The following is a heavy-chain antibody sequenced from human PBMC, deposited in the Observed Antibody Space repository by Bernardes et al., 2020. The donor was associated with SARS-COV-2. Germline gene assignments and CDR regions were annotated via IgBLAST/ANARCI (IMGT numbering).Heavy chain of an antibody. CDR2: ISSSDSTK. Sequence: GGSLRLSRVASGFTFSNYNMNWVRQAPGKGLEWVSKISSSDSTKNYADSVKGRFTISRDNAKNTLYLQMSSLRADDTAVYYCARDHLYYDTLTGWIDQYYFDSWGQGTLVTVSS. D-gene: IGHD3-9*01. V-gene: IGHV3-48*01. CDR3: ARDHLYYDTLTGWIDQYYFDS. J-gene: IGHJ4*02. CDR1: GFTFSNYN.